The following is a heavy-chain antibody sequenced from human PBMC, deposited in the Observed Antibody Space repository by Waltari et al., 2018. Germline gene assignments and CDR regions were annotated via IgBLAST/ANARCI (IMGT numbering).Heavy chain of an antibody. V-gene: IGHV3-53*01. J-gene: IGHJ4*02. Sequence: EVQVVESGGGLIQPGGSLRLSCAVSGLIVGRNYMSWVRQAPGKGLEWVSVIYSGGSSYYVDSVKGRFTISRDNSKNTIYLEMNSLRGEDTAVYFCVGHRFGSGSYFDYWGQGTPVTVSS. CDR2: IYSGGSS. CDR3: VGHRFGSGSYFDY. CDR1: GLIVGRNY. D-gene: IGHD3-10*01.